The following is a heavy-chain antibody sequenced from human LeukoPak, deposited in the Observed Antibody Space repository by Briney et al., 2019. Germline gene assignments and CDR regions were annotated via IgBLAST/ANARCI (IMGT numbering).Heavy chain of an antibody. CDR3: ARDRFGAYSGSFDY. CDR2: ISYDGSNK. CDR1: GFTFSSYA. J-gene: IGHJ4*02. Sequence: PGGSLRLSCAASGFTFSSYAMHWVRQAPGKGLEWVAVISYDGSNKYYADSVKGRFTISRDNSKNTLYLQMNSLRAEDTAVYYCARDRFGAYSGSFDYWGQGTLVTVSS. V-gene: IGHV3-30*04. D-gene: IGHD1-26*01.